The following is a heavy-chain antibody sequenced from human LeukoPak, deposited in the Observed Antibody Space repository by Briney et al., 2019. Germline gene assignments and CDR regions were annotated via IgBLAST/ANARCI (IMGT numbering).Heavy chain of an antibody. CDR3: ARVGDSSSWYTQNAFDI. CDR1: GDSVSSNSAA. CDR2: TYYRSKWYN. D-gene: IGHD6-13*01. Sequence: SQTLSLTCATSGDSVSSNSAAWNWIRQSPSRGLEWLGRTYYRSKWYNDYAVSVKSRITINPDTSKNQFSLQLNSVTPEDTAVYYCARVGDSSSWYTQNAFDIWGQGTMVTVSS. J-gene: IGHJ3*02. V-gene: IGHV6-1*01.